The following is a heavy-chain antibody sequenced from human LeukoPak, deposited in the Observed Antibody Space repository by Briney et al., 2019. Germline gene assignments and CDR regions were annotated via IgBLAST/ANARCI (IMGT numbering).Heavy chain of an antibody. D-gene: IGHD2-15*01. CDR1: GGSISSYY. Sequence: SETLSLTCTVSGGSISSYYWSWVRQPAGKGLEWIGRIYTSGSTNYNPSLKSRVTMSVDTSKNQFSLKLSSMTAADTAVYYCARVHERGIAFDIWGQGTMVTVSS. J-gene: IGHJ3*02. CDR3: ARVHERGIAFDI. CDR2: IYTSGST. V-gene: IGHV4-4*07.